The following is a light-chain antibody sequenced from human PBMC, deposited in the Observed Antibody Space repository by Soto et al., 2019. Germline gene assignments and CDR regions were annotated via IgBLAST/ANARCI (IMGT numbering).Light chain of an antibody. CDR2: DAS. J-gene: IGKJ1*01. CDR3: QQYNSYSEA. CDR1: QNINTW. V-gene: IGKV1-5*01. Sequence: DIQLTQSPSTLSASVGDRITITCRSSQNINTWLAWYQQKPGKAPKLMIYDASRLESGVPSRFSGSGSGTEFTLTISSLQPDDFASYYCQQYNSYSEALGQGTKVDIK.